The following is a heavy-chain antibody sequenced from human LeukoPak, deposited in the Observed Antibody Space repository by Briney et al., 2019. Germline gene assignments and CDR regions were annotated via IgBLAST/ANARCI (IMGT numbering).Heavy chain of an antibody. V-gene: IGHV4-59*01. J-gene: IGHJ5*02. Sequence: SETLSLTCTVSGGSISTYYWSWIRQPPGKGLEWIGYIYYSGSTNYNPSLKSRVTISVDMSKNQFSLKLSSVTAADTAVYYCARVDQSGYDTRGWFDPWGQGTLVTVSS. CDR3: ARVDQSGYDTRGWFDP. D-gene: IGHD5-12*01. CDR1: GGSISTYY. CDR2: IYYSGST.